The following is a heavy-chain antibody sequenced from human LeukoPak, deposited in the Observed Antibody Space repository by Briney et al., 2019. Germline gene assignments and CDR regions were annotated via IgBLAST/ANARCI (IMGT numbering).Heavy chain of an antibody. D-gene: IGHD1-26*01. CDR2: IYHSGST. V-gene: IGHV4-38-2*02. CDR1: GYSISSGYY. CDR3: AREMGELLYFDY. Sequence: KPSETLSLTCAVSGYSISSGYYWGWIRQPPGKGLEWIGSIYHSGSTYYNPSLKSRVTISVDTSKNQFSLKLSSVTAADTAVYYCAREMGELLYFDYWGQGTLVTVS. J-gene: IGHJ4*02.